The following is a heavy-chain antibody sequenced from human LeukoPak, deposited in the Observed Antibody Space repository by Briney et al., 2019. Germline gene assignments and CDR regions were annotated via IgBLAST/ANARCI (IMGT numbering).Heavy chain of an antibody. Sequence: GGSLRLSCAASGFTFSSYAMSWVRQAPGKGLEWVSAISGSGGSTYYADSVKGRFTISRDNSKNTLYLQMNSLRAEDTAVYYCARDKGDYDTSGSLFVFGGQGTLVTVSS. CDR2: ISGSGGST. V-gene: IGHV3-23*01. D-gene: IGHD3-22*01. CDR1: GFTFSSYA. CDR3: ARDKGDYDTSGSLFVF. J-gene: IGHJ4*02.